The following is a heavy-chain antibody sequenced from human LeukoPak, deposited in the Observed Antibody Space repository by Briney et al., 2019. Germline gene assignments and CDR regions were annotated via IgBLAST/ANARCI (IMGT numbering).Heavy chain of an antibody. J-gene: IGHJ4*02. CDR2: IYSGGST. Sequence: GGSLRLSCAASGFTFSSYGINWVRQAPGKGLEWVSVIYSGGSTYYADSVKGRFTISRDNSKNTLYLQMNSLRAEDTAVYYCARVGQWLAHFDYWGQGTLVTVSS. V-gene: IGHV3-66*01. D-gene: IGHD6-19*01. CDR3: ARVGQWLAHFDY. CDR1: GFTFSSYG.